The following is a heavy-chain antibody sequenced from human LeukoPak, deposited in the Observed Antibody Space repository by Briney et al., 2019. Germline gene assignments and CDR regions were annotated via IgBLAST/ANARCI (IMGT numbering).Heavy chain of an antibody. CDR2: INHSGST. J-gene: IGHJ6*02. D-gene: IGHD3-10*01. V-gene: IGHV4-34*01. Sequence: PSETLSLTCAVYGGSFSGYYWSWIRQPPGKGLEWIGEINHSGSTNYNPSLKSRVTISVDKSKNQFSLKLSSVTAADTAVYYCASFASPGYYYYGMDVWGQGTTVTVSS. CDR3: ASFASPGYYYYGMDV. CDR1: GGSFSGYY.